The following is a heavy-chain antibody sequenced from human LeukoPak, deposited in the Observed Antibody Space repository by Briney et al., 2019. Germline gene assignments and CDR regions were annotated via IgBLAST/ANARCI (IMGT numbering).Heavy chain of an antibody. CDR1: GFTFSSYE. CDR3: AELGITMIGGV. V-gene: IGHV3-48*03. J-gene: IGHJ6*04. CDR2: ISSSGITI. D-gene: IGHD3-10*02. Sequence: GGSLRLSCAASGFTFSSYEMNWVRQAPGKGLEWVSYISSSGITIYYADSVKGRFTISRDNDKNSLYLQMSSLRAEDTAVYYCAELGITMIGGVWGKGTTVTISS.